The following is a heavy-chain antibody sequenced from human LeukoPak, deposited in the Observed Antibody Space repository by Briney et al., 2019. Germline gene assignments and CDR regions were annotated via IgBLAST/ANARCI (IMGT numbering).Heavy chain of an antibody. J-gene: IGHJ4*02. CDR1: GASISSTSYY. CDR3: ARHPGGVWGSHRYSQFDF. D-gene: IGHD3-16*02. V-gene: IGHV4-39*01. Sequence: SGTLSLACTVSGASISSTSYYWGWIRQPPGKGPEWIESIYFSGSTHYNPSLKSRLTISVDTSRNQFSLQLTSVAAADTSVYYCARHPGGVWGSHRYSQFDFWGQGTLVTVPS. CDR2: IYFSGST.